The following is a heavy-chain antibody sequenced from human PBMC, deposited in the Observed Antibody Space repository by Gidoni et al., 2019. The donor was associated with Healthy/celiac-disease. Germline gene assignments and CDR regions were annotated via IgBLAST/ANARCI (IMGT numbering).Heavy chain of an antibody. Sequence: QVQLVQSGAEVKKPGDSVKVSCKASDYTFTSYALHWVRQAPGQRLEWMGWINAGNGNTKYSQKFQGRVTITRDTSASTAYMELSSLRSEDTAVYYCAIRGYSYGGFDYWGQGTLVTVSS. CDR2: INAGNGNT. D-gene: IGHD5-18*01. CDR3: AIRGYSYGGFDY. CDR1: DYTFTSYA. J-gene: IGHJ4*02. V-gene: IGHV1-3*01.